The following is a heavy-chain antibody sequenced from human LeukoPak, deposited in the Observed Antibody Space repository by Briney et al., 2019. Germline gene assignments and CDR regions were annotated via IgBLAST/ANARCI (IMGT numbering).Heavy chain of an antibody. Sequence: SETLSLTCAVSCGSINSSNWWSWVRQPPGKGLEWIGEIYHSGSTHYNPSLKSRVTISVDKSKNQFSLKLSSVTAADTAVYYCARIKWELPVFDYWGQGTLVTVSS. D-gene: IGHD1-26*01. CDR3: ARIKWELPVFDY. CDR2: IYHSGST. V-gene: IGHV4-4*02. CDR1: CGSINSSNW. J-gene: IGHJ4*02.